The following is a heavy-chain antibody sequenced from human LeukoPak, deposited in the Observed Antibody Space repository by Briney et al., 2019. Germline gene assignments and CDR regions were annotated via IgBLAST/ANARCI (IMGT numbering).Heavy chain of an antibody. V-gene: IGHV4-59*01. Sequence: PSETLSLTCTVSGGSISSYYWSWIRQPPGKGLEWIGYIYYSGSTNYNPSLKSRVTISVDTSKNPFSLKLSSVTAADTAVYYCARGGIAMVRGVIITPAFDYWGQGTLVTVSS. J-gene: IGHJ4*02. CDR2: IYYSGST. CDR1: GGSISSYY. D-gene: IGHD3-10*01. CDR3: ARGGIAMVRGVIITPAFDY.